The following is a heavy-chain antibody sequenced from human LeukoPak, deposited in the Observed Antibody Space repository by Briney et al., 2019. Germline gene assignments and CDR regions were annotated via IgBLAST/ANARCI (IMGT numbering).Heavy chain of an antibody. CDR1: GSSISSSYY. V-gene: IGHV4-61*01. D-gene: IGHD3-3*01. CDR2: IYYSGST. CDR3: AGALDDFWSGYYRFDP. Sequence: SETLSLTCTVSGSSISSSYYWSWIRQPPGKGLEWIGYIYYSGSTNYNPSLKSRVTISVDTSKNQFSLKLSSVTAADTAVYYCAGALDDFWSGYYRFDPWGQGTLVTVSS. J-gene: IGHJ5*02.